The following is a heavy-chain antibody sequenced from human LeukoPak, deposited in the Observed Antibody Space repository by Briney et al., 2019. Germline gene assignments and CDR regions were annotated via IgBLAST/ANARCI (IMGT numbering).Heavy chain of an antibody. CDR3: ARADIVATKAHDY. CDR2: IYYSGST. V-gene: IGHV4-59*12. D-gene: IGHD5-12*01. CDR1: GGSISSYY. J-gene: IGHJ4*02. Sequence: SETLSLTCTVSGGSISSYYWSWIRQPPGKGLEWIGYIYYSGSTHYNPSLKSRVTISVDTSKNQFSLKLSSVTAADTAVYYCARADIVATKAHDYWGQGTLVTVSS.